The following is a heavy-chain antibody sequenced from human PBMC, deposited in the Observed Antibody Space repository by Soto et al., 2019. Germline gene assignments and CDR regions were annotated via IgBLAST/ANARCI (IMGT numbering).Heavy chain of an antibody. CDR1: GYTFTGYY. D-gene: IGHD6-6*01. CDR3: ARAPNPYSSSSGWFDP. CDR2: INPNSGGT. Sequence: ASVKVSCKASGYTFTGYYMHWVRQAPGQGLEWMGWINPNSGGTNYAQKFQGRVTMTRDTSISTAYMELSRLRSDDTAVYYCARAPNPYSSSSGWFDPWGQGILVTVSS. J-gene: IGHJ5*02. V-gene: IGHV1-2*02.